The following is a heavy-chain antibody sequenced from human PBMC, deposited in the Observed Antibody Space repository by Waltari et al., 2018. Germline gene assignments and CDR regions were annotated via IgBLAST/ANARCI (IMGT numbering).Heavy chain of an antibody. CDR3: ARHPVYWDQGHNYGLDV. Sequence: EVQLMQSGAEVKKPGESLRISCKGSGYNFTTYWISWVRQMPGKGLEWMGRIDPNDSYNNYSPSFQGHVTISGDKSINTAYLQWSRLRASDTAIYYCARHPVYWDQGHNYGLDVWGQGTTVTVSS. CDR1: GYNFTTYW. V-gene: IGHV5-10-1*03. D-gene: IGHD1-26*01. J-gene: IGHJ6*02. CDR2: IDPNDSYN.